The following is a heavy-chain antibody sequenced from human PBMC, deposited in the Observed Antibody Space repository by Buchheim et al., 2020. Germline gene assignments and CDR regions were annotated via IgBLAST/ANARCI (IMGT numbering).Heavy chain of an antibody. CDR3: AKDGVRLLWFGEAPGEYYFDY. CDR1: GFTFSSYG. CDR2: ISYDGSNK. J-gene: IGHJ4*02. V-gene: IGHV3-30*18. D-gene: IGHD3-10*01. Sequence: QVQLVESGGGVVQPGRSLRLSCAASGFTFSSYGMHWVRQAPGKGLEWVAVISYDGSNKYYADSVKGRFTISRDNSKNTLYLQMNSLRAEDTAVYYCAKDGVRLLWFGEAPGEYYFDYWGQGTL.